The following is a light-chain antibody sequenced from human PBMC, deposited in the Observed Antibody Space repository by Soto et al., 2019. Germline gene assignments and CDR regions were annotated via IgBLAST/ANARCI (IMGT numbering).Light chain of an antibody. CDR1: QSVSTN. Sequence: EIVMTQSPATLSVSPGERASLSCRASQSVSTNLAWYQQKPAQAPRLLIYGASTRATGIPARFSGGGSGTEFTLTISSLQSADFAVYYCQEYNTWPWTFGQGTKVEIK. CDR3: QEYNTWPWT. CDR2: GAS. J-gene: IGKJ1*01. V-gene: IGKV3-15*01.